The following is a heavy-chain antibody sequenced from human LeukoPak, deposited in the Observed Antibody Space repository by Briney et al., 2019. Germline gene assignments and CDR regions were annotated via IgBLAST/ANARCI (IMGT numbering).Heavy chain of an antibody. CDR3: AKRILTGYFPCGMDV. CDR1: GFTFSSYG. CDR2: ISYDGSNK. D-gene: IGHD3-9*01. V-gene: IGHV3-30*18. Sequence: GRSLRLSCAASGFTFSSYGMHWVRQAPGKGLEWVAVISYDGSNKYYADSVKGRFTISRDNSKNTLYLQMNSLRAEDTAVYYCAKRILTGYFPCGMDVWGQGTTVTVSS. J-gene: IGHJ6*02.